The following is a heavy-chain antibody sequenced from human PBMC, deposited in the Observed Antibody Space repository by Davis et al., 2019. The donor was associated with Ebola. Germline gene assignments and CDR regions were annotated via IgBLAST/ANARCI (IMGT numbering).Heavy chain of an antibody. CDR1: GFTFSSYA. Sequence: SCAASGFTFSSYAMHWVRQAPGKGLEWVAVISYDGSNKYYADSVKGRFTISRDNSKNTLYLQMNSLRAEDTAVYYCARESGYWGQGTLVTVSS. V-gene: IGHV3-30-3*01. D-gene: IGHD3-10*01. J-gene: IGHJ4*02. CDR3: ARESGY. CDR2: ISYDGSNK.